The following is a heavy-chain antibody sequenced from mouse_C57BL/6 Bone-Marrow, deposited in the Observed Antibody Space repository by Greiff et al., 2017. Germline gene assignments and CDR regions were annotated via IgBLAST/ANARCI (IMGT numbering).Heavy chain of an antibody. CDR2: IYPGNSDT. J-gene: IGHJ2*01. V-gene: IGHV1-5*01. CDR3: TRKGITTPDD. CDR1: GYTFTSYW. Sequence: EVQLQQSGTVLARPGASVKMSCKTSGYTFTSYWMHWVKQRPGQGLAWIGAIYPGNSDTSYNQKFKGKAKLTAVTSASTAYMEHSSLTNEDSAVYYWTRKGITTPDDWVQGTTRTVSS. D-gene: IGHD2-4*01.